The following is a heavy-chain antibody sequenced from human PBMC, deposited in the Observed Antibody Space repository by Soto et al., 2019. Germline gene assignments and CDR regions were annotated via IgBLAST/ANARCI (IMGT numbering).Heavy chain of an antibody. CDR1: GGSISSYY. CDR2: IYYSGST. V-gene: IGHV4-59*01. CDR3: ARAYTLYYYDSSGYFHFDY. Sequence: PSETLSLTCTVSGGSISSYYCSWIRQPPGKGLEWIGYIYYSGSTNYNPSLKSRVTISVDTSKNQFSLKLSSVTAADTAVYYCARAYTLYYYDSSGYFHFDYWGQGTLVTVSS. D-gene: IGHD3-22*01. J-gene: IGHJ4*02.